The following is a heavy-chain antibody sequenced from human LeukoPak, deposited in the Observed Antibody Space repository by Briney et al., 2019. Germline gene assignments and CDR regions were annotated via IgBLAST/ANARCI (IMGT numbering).Heavy chain of an antibody. D-gene: IGHD3-22*01. CDR1: GGSISTYY. V-gene: IGHV4-59*08. Sequence: SETLSLTCTVSGGSISTYYWSWIRQPPGKGLEWIGYIYYSGSTNYNPSLKSRVTISVDTSKNQFSLKLSSVTAADTAVYYCARFRSGYPYYYGMDVWGQGTTVTVSS. CDR2: IYYSGST. J-gene: IGHJ6*02. CDR3: ARFRSGYPYYYGMDV.